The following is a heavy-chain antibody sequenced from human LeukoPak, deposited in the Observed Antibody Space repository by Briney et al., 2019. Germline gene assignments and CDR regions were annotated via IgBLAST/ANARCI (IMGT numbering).Heavy chain of an antibody. D-gene: IGHD3-10*01. CDR1: GFTFSDYF. CDR3: AKDLDVLLWFGSFQDY. Sequence: QPGGSLRLSCAASGFTFSDYFMSWVRQAPGKGLEWVSSISSSGGSTYYADSVKGRFTISRDNSKNTLYLQMNSLRAEDTAVYYCAKDLDVLLWFGSFQDYWGQGTLVTVSS. CDR2: ISSSGGST. V-gene: IGHV3-23*01. J-gene: IGHJ4*02.